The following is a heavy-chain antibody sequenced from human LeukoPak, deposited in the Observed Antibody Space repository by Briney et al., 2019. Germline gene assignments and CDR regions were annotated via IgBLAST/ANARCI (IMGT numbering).Heavy chain of an antibody. CDR2: IYYSGST. Sequence: SETLSLTCTVSGGSISSSSYYWGWIRQPPGKGLEWIGSIYYSGSTYYNPSLKSRVTISVDTSKNHFSLKLSTVTAADTAVYCCARRTGILWFGESPLYYCDYGGRGTLDSVSS. D-gene: IGHD3-10*01. CDR1: GGSISSSSYY. J-gene: IGHJ4*02. V-gene: IGHV4-39*02. CDR3: ARRTGILWFGESPLYYCDY.